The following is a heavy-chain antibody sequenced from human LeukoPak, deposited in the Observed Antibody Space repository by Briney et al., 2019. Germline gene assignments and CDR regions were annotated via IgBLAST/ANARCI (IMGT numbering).Heavy chain of an antibody. J-gene: IGHJ4*02. CDR3: ARGADTGSYGSLVYFDY. D-gene: IGHD3-16*01. CDR1: GYTFTSYG. CDR2: ISAYIGNT. Sequence: GASVKVSCKASGYTFTSYGISWVRQAPGQGLEWMGLISAYIGNTNFAQKLQGRVTITTDTSTSTAYMELRSLRSDDTAVYFCARGADTGSYGSLVYFDYWGQGTLVTVSS. V-gene: IGHV1-18*01.